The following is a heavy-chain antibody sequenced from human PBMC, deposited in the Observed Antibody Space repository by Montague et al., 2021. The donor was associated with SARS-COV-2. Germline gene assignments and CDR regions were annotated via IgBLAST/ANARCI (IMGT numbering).Heavy chain of an antibody. D-gene: IGHD3-22*01. Sequence: SETLSLTCTVSGGSISSYYWSWIRQPPGKGLEWIGYIYYSGSTNXNPSLKSRVTISVDTSKNRFSLKLTSVTAADTAVYYCARGRDGYYHRSALFDYWGQGTLVTVSS. CDR1: GGSISSYY. CDR2: IYYSGST. CDR3: ARGRDGYYHRSALFDY. V-gene: IGHV4-59*01. J-gene: IGHJ4*02.